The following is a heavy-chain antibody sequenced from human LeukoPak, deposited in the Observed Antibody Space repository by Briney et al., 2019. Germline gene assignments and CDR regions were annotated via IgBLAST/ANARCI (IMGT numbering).Heavy chain of an antibody. CDR3: ARGLRWLDY. V-gene: IGHV3-30-3*01. CDR1: GFTFSSYA. CDR2: ISYDGGNK. J-gene: IGHJ4*02. Sequence: GRSLRLSCAASGFTFSSYAMHWVRQAPGKGLEWVAVISYDGGNKYYAYSVKGRFTISRDNSKNTLYLQMNSLRAEDTAVYYCARGLRWLDYWGQGTLVTVSS. D-gene: IGHD4-23*01.